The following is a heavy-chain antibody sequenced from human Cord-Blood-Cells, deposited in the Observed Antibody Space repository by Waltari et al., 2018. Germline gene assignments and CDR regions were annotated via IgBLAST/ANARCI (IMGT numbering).Heavy chain of an antibody. V-gene: IGHV1-69*01. CDR2: IIPIFGTA. CDR1: GGTFSSYA. J-gene: IGHJ6*03. Sequence: QVQLVQSGAEVKKPGSSVKVTCKASGGTFSSYAISWVRQAPGQGLEWMRGIIPIFGTANYAQKFQGRVTITADESTSTAYMELSSLRSEDTAVYYCARTSYSSSDYYYYYYMDVWGKGTTVTVSS. CDR3: ARTSYSSSDYYYYYYMDV. D-gene: IGHD6-6*01.